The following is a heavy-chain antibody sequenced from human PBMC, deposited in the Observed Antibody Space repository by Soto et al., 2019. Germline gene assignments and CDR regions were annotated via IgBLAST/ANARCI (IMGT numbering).Heavy chain of an antibody. D-gene: IGHD4-4*01. CDR3: ARPLWRDDYNWGYFDL. CDR1: GSTFSSYA. J-gene: IGHJ2*01. V-gene: IGHV3-30-3*01. Sequence: GGSLRLSCAASGSTFSSYAMHWVRQAPGKGLEWVAAISYDGSNKYYADSAKGRLTISRDNSKNTLYLQMNSLRTEDTAVYYCARPLWRDDYNWGYFDLWGRGTLVTVSS. CDR2: ISYDGSNK.